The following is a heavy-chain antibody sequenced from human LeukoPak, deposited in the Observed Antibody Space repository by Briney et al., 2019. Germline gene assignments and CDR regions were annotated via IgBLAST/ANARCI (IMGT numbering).Heavy chain of an antibody. CDR3: ARGYCSGGSCYSVRGGVTYYFDY. V-gene: IGHV4-59*01. Sequence: SETLSLTCTVSGGSISSYSWSWIRQPPGNVLEWIGYIYYSGSTNYNPSLKSRVTISVDTSKNQFSLKLSSVTAADTAVYYCARGYCSGGSCYSVRGGVTYYFDYWGQGTLVTVSS. CDR1: GGSISSYS. J-gene: IGHJ4*02. D-gene: IGHD2-15*01. CDR2: IYYSGST.